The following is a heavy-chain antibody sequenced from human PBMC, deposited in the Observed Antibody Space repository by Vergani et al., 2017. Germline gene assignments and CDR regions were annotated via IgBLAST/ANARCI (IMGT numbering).Heavy chain of an antibody. D-gene: IGHD6-6*01. J-gene: IGHJ6*02. CDR3: ARGARCITNSCFFNNYYGMDV. Sequence: QVQLVQSGSELKKPGASVKVFCRASGYTFTNYAINWLRQAPGQGLEWMGGINTNTGNPTFDQSFTGRFVVSLDTSVSTAYLQIISLKAEDTAVYYCARGARCITNSCFFNNYYGMDVWGQGTTVTVSS. V-gene: IGHV7-4-1*02. CDR2: INTNTGNP. CDR1: GYTFTNYA.